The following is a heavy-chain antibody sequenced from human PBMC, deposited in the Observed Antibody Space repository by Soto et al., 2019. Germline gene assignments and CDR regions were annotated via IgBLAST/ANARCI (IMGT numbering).Heavy chain of an antibody. V-gene: IGHV3-53*04. CDR3: ARVENGDSFAY. CDR2: IYSDAGT. D-gene: IGHD4-17*01. Sequence: EVQLVESGGGLVQPGGSLRLSCAASGFTVSSIHMSWVRQAPGKGLEWVSVIYSDAGTYYADSGKGRFTISRHNSKNTRHRQMNRLRPEDTAVYYCARVENGDSFAYLGQGTLVTVSS. J-gene: IGHJ4*02. CDR1: GFTVSSIH.